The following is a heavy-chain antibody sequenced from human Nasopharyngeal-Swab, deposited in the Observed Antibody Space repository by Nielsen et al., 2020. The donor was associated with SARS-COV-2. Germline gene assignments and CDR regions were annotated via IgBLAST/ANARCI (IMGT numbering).Heavy chain of an antibody. CDR2: ISGSDHTT. D-gene: IGHD5-12*01. J-gene: IGHJ6*02. CDR3: AKDRDSGDDSDDYYHYYGMDV. CDR1: GFTFRSYA. Sequence: GESLKISCAASGFTFRSYAISWVRQAPGKGPEWVSVISGSDHTTYYADSVKGRFTISRDNSKNTVNLQMNSLRVEDTAIYYCAKDRDSGDDSDDYYHYYGMDVWGQGTAVTVPS. V-gene: IGHV3-23*01.